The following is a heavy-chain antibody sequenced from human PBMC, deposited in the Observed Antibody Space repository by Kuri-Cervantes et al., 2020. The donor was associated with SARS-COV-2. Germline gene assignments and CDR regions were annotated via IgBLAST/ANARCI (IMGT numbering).Heavy chain of an antibody. CDR2: INSDGSST. CDR1: GFTFSSYW. J-gene: IGHJ6*02. CDR3: ARGVLPAAKYYYYGMDV. D-gene: IGHD2-2*01. V-gene: IGHV3-74*01. Sequence: LSLTCAASGFTFSSYWMHWVRQAPGKGLVWVSRINSDGSSTSYADSVKGRFTISRDNSKNTLYLQMNSLRAEDTAVYYCARGVLPAAKYYYYGMDVWGQGTTVTVSS.